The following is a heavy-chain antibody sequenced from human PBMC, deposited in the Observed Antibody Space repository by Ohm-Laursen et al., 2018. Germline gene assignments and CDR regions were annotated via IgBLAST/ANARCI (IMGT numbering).Heavy chain of an antibody. CDR2: LSSSGTYI. J-gene: IGHJ5*02. Sequence: SLRLSCSASGFTFRSYGMNWVRQPPGKGLEWVSFLSSSGTYIYYADSVKGRFTISRDIAKNSLYLQMNSLRAEDTAVYYCARLRLGQFDPWGQGTLVTVSS. V-gene: IGHV3-21*01. CDR1: GFTFRSYG. CDR3: ARLRLGQFDP. D-gene: IGHD3-3*01.